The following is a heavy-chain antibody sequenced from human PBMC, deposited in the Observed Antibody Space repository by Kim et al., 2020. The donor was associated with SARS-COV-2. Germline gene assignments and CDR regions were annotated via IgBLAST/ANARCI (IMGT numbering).Heavy chain of an antibody. J-gene: IGHJ6*02. D-gene: IGHD1-26*01. CDR2: IYYSGST. CDR1: GGSISSYY. CDR3: AREGWELLTGYYYGMDV. V-gene: IGHV4-59*01. Sequence: SETLSLTCTVSGGSISSYYWSWIRQPPGKGLEWIGYIYYSGSTNYNPSLKSRVTISVDTSKNQFSLKLSSVTAADTAVYYCAREGWELLTGYYYGMDVWGQGTTVTVSS.